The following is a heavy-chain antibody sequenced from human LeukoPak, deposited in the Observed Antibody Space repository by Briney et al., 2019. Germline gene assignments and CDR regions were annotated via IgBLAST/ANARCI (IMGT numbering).Heavy chain of an antibody. D-gene: IGHD3-3*01. CDR3: ARDSRSYYDFWSGLNWFDP. CDR1: GFSFSNYY. V-gene: IGHV3-11*01. J-gene: IGHJ5*02. CDR2: IRSSGCTI. Sequence: EESLRLSCAASGFSFSNYYMSWIRQAPGKGLEPVSYIRSSGCTIYYADSVKGRFTISRDNANNSLYLQMNSLRAEDTAVYYCARDSRSYYDFWSGLNWFDPWGQGTLVTVSS.